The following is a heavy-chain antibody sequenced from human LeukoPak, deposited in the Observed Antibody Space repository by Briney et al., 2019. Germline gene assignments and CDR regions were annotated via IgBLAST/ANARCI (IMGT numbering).Heavy chain of an antibody. CDR2: INPNSGGT. CDR1: GYTFTGYY. J-gene: IGHJ3*02. CDR3: ARLDYYDSSGYYHVDDAFDI. V-gene: IGHV1-2*04. Sequence: ASVKVSCKASGYTFTGYYMHWVRQAPGQGLEWMGRINPNSGGTNYAQKFQGWVTMTRDTSISTAYMELSRLRSDDTAVYYCARLDYYDSSGYYHVDDAFDIWGQGTMVTVSS. D-gene: IGHD3-22*01.